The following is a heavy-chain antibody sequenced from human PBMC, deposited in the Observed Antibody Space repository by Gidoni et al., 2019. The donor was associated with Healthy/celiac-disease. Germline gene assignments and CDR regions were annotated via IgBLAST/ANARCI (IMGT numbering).Heavy chain of an antibody. J-gene: IGHJ4*02. CDR1: GFTFDAYA. Sequence: EVQLVESGGGLVQPGRSLRLSCAASGFTFDAYAMHWVRQAPGKGLEWVSGISWNSGSIGYADSVKGRFTISRDNAKNSLYLQMNSLRAEDTALYYCAKDIGTYYYGSGSYYDYWGQGTLVTVSS. D-gene: IGHD3-10*01. CDR2: ISWNSGSI. CDR3: AKDIGTYYYGSGSYYDY. V-gene: IGHV3-9*01.